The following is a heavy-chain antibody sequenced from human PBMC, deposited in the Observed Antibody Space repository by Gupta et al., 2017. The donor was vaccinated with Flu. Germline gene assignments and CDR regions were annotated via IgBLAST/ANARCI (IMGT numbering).Heavy chain of an antibody. D-gene: IGHD6-13*01. Sequence: FFINTDGMHWVRQAPGKGLEWVAVISYDGSNKQYADSVKGRLTISRDNSKNTLYLQMNSLRAEDTAVYYCARRYGSTLWDFDPWGQGTLVTVPS. CDR3: ARRYGSTLWDFDP. V-gene: IGHV3-30*03. CDR1: FFINTDG. CDR2: ISYDGSNK. J-gene: IGHJ5*02.